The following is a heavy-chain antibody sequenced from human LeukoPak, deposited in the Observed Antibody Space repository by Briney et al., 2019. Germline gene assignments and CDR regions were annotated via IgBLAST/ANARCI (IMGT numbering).Heavy chain of an antibody. D-gene: IGHD3-10*01. V-gene: IGHV3-33*01. J-gene: IGHJ5*02. Sequence: GGSLRLFCAASEFSFSNHGMHWVRQAPGKRLEWVAVIWDDGNNKRYANSVNGRFTISRDNSENTLYLQMNGLTAEDTAMYYCARDSYQDYYGRFDPWGQGTLVIVSS. CDR3: ARDSYQDYYGRFDP. CDR1: EFSFSNHG. CDR2: IWDDGNNK.